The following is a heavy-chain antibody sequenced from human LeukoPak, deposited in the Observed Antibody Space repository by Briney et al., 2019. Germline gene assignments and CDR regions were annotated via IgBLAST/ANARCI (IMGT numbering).Heavy chain of an antibody. D-gene: IGHD4/OR15-4a*01. CDR2: SRNKVNSYTT. CDR3: TRSMYGEGRRIIDFDY. V-gene: IGHV3-72*01. CDR1: VFTFSDHY. Sequence: GGSLRLSCAASVFTFSDHYIDWVRQAPGKGLEWVGRSRNKVNSYTTAYAASVIGRFTVSRDDLSATVYLQMNSLKTEDTAVYYCTRSMYGEGRRIIDFDYWGQGTLLTVSS. J-gene: IGHJ4*02.